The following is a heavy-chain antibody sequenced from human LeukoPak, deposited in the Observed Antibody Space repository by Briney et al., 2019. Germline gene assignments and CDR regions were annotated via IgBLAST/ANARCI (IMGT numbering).Heavy chain of an antibody. J-gene: IGHJ4*02. CDR2: IYYSGSS. CDR3: ARLKVDANNYFDY. V-gene: IGHV4-30-4*01. CDR1: GGSISSGDYY. D-gene: IGHD1-26*01. Sequence: SQTLSLTCTVSGGSISSGDYYWSCIRQPPGEGLEWIGYIYYSGSSYFSPSLKSRVTISVDTSKNQFSLKLSSVTAADTALYYCARLKVDANNYFDYWGQGTLVTVSS.